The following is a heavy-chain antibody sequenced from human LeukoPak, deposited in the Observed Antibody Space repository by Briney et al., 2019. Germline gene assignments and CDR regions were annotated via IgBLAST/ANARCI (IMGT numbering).Heavy chain of an antibody. V-gene: IGHV4-39*07. D-gene: IGHD2-15*01. CDR1: GGSISSSSYY. CDR2: IYYSGST. Sequence: SETLSLTCTVSGGSISSSSYYWGWIRQPPGKGLEWIGSIYYSGSTYYNPSLKSRVTISVDTSKNQFSLRLSSVTAADTAVYYCARVAGYCSGGSCYSGFYYYYYMDVWGKGTTVTVSS. CDR3: ARVAGYCSGGSCYSGFYYYYYMDV. J-gene: IGHJ6*03.